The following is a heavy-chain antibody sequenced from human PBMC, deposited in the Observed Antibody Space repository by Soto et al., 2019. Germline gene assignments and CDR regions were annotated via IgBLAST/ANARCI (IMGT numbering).Heavy chain of an antibody. Sequence: PSETLSLTCTVSGGSISSGDYYWSWIRQPPGKGLEWIGYIYYSGSTYYNPSLKSRVTISVDTSKNQFSLKLSSATAADTAVYYCASATYHYDSSGYSRAFDIWGQGTMVTVSS. CDR3: ASATYHYDSSGYSRAFDI. CDR1: GGSISSGDYY. CDR2: IYYSGST. D-gene: IGHD3-22*01. J-gene: IGHJ3*02. V-gene: IGHV4-30-4*01.